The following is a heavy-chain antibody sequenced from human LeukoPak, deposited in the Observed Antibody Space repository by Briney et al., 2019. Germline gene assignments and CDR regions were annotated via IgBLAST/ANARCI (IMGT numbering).Heavy chain of an antibody. V-gene: IGHV3-21*01. CDR1: GFTFSSYS. J-gene: IGHJ6*03. Sequence: PGGSLRLSCAASGFTFSSYSMNWVRQAPGKGLEWASSISSSSSYIYYADSVKGRFTISRDNAKNSLYLQMNSLRAEDTAVYYCAKLEYSSGWYRYYYYYYMDVWGKGTTVTISS. D-gene: IGHD6-19*01. CDR3: AKLEYSSGWYRYYYYYYMDV. CDR2: ISSSSSYI.